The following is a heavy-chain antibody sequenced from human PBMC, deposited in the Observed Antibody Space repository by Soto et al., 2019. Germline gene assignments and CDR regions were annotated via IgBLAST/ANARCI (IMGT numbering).Heavy chain of an antibody. Sequence: SETLSLTCTVSGGSISSYYWSWIRQPPGKGLEWIGYIYYSGSTNCNPSLKSRVTISVDTSKNQFSLKLSSVTAADTAVYYCAGTVTTLRTNWFDPWGQGTLVTVSS. V-gene: IGHV4-59*01. CDR2: IYYSGST. J-gene: IGHJ5*02. CDR3: AGTVTTLRTNWFDP. CDR1: GGSISSYY. D-gene: IGHD4-4*01.